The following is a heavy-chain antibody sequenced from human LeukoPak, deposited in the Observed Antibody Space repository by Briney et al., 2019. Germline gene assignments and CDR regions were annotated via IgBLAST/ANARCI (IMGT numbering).Heavy chain of an antibody. J-gene: IGHJ4*02. Sequence: SVKVSCKPSGGTVSSYAVSWVREAPGQRLEWMGGIIPLFGTASDAQKFQRRVTISSYKSTSTAYMELSSPRSEDTAVYYCARGGYCSSTSCYPYFDYWGQGTLVTVSS. V-gene: IGHV1-69*06. CDR1: GGTVSSYA. CDR3: ARGGYCSSTSCYPYFDY. D-gene: IGHD2-2*01. CDR2: IIPLFGTA.